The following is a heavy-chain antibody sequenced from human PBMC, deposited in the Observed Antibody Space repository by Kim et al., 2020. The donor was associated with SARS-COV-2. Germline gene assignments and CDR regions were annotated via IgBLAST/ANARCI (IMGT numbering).Heavy chain of an antibody. CDR1: GYTFTSYG. Sequence: ASVKVSCKASGYTFTSYGISWVRQAPGQGLEWMGWISAYNGNTNYAQKLQGRVTMTTDTSTSTAYMELRSLRSDDTAVYYCARDRGRYYDFWSGSYNWFDPWGQGTLVTVSS. D-gene: IGHD3-3*01. J-gene: IGHJ5*02. V-gene: IGHV1-18*01. CDR2: ISAYNGNT. CDR3: ARDRGRYYDFWSGSYNWFDP.